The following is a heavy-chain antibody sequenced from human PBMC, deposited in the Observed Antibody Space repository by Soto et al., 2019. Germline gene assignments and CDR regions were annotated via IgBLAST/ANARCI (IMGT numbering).Heavy chain of an antibody. Sequence: QITLKESGPTLVKPTQTLTLTCTFSGFSLSTSGVGVGWIRQPPGKALEWLALIYWNDDKYYSPSLKSRLTNTKDTSKSQVVRTMTNMDPVDTATYYCAHRLDPRMFDYWGQGTLVTVSS. CDR3: AHRLDPRMFDY. J-gene: IGHJ4*02. CDR2: IYWNDDK. CDR1: GFSLSTSGVG. D-gene: IGHD3-9*01. V-gene: IGHV2-5*01.